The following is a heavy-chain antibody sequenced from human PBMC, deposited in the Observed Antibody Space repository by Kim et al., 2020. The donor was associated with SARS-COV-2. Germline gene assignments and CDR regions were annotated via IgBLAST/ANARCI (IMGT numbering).Heavy chain of an antibody. V-gene: IGHV3-30-3*01. CDR3: ARERVCYYGVDF. CDR2: ITYDGSNK. CDR1: GFTFSSYA. J-gene: IGHJ6*02. Sequence: GGSLRLSCAASGFTFSSYAMHWVRQAPGKGLEWVAAITYDGSNKYYADSVKGRFTISRDNSKNTLYLQMNSLRAEDTAVFYCARERVCYYGVDFWGQGTPVTVSS. D-gene: IGHD3-10*01.